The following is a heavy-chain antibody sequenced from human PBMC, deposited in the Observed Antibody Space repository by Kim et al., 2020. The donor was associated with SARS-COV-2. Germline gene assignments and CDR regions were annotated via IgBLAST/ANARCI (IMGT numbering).Heavy chain of an antibody. J-gene: IGHJ6*02. Sequence: ASVKVSCKVSGYTLTELSMHWVRQAPGNGLEWMGGFDPEDGETIYAQKFQGRVTMTEDTSTDTAYMELRSLRSEDTAVYSCATALIAAAGPPRNAYYYYYDMDVWRQGTTVTVSS. CDR2: FDPEDGET. CDR1: GYTLTELS. D-gene: IGHD6-13*01. CDR3: ATALIAAAGPPRNAYYYYYDMDV. V-gene: IGHV1-24*01.